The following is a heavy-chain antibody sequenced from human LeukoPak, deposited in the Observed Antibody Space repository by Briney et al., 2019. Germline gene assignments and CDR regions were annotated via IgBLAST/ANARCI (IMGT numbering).Heavy chain of an antibody. CDR3: ARRSPNYYFDY. CDR1: GFTFTSYA. Sequence: HPGGSLRLSCAASGFTFTSYAMTWVRLAPGKGLEWVSTISGGGSDTYYADSVRGRFTISRDNSKNTLYLQMNSLRAEDTAVYYCARRSPNYYFDYWGQGTPVTVSS. CDR2: ISGGGSDT. V-gene: IGHV3-23*01. J-gene: IGHJ4*02.